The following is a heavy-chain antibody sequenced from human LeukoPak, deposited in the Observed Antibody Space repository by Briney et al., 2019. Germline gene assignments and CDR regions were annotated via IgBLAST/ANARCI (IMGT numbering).Heavy chain of an antibody. D-gene: IGHD3-22*01. CDR3: ARDDRSYSTDF. CDR1: GYTFIAYQ. J-gene: IGHJ4*02. Sequence: ASVKVSCKASGYTFIAYQMHWVRQAPGQGLEWMGWISPKSGDLSYAQKFQGRVTMTRDTSISIAYMELSSLRSDDTAVYYCARDDRSYSTDFWGQGTLVTVSS. V-gene: IGHV1-2*02. CDR2: ISPKSGDL.